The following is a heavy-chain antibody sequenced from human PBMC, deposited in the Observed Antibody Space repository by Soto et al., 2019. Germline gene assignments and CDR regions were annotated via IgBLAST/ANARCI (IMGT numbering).Heavy chain of an antibody. CDR2: ISSDGGTK. Sequence: SLRLSCAASGFTFSSHAMQWVRQAPGKGLEWVTVISSDGGTKFYADSVKGRFTTSRDNSKNTLWLQMNGLRVEDTAVYFCARDYSGSGSFDYWGQGTLVTVSS. V-gene: IGHV3-30-3*01. J-gene: IGHJ4*02. CDR3: ARDYSGSGSFDY. D-gene: IGHD3-10*01. CDR1: GFTFSSHA.